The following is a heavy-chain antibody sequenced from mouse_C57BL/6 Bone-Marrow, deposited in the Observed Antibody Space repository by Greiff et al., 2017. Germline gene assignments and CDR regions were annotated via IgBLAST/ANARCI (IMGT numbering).Heavy chain of an antibody. D-gene: IGHD2-3*01. CDR2: FYPGSGSI. Sequence: QVQLQQSGAELVKPGASVKLSCKASGYTFTEYTIHWVQQRSGQGLEWIGWFYPGSGSIKYTEKLKDQAPLPADKSYSTVYIELIRLTSDDSAVYFCARHESRGAYDGYYDWFAYWGQGTLVTVSA. J-gene: IGHJ3*01. V-gene: IGHV1-62-2*01. CDR3: ARHESRGAYDGYYDWFAY. CDR1: GYTFTEYT.